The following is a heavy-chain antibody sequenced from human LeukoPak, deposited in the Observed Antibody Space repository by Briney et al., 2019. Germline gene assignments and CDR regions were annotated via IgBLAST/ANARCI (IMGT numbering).Heavy chain of an antibody. J-gene: IGHJ6*03. CDR2: IYTSGST. D-gene: IGHD3/OR15-3a*01. CDR3: ARGPGLRVYYHYYYMDV. V-gene: IGHV4-61*02. CDR1: GGSISSGSYY. Sequence: SETLSLTCTVSGGSISSGSYYWSWIRQPAGKGLEWIGRIYTSGSTNYNPSLKSRVTISVDTSKNQFSLKLSSVTAADTAVYYCARGPGLRVYYHYYYMDVWGKGTTVTISS.